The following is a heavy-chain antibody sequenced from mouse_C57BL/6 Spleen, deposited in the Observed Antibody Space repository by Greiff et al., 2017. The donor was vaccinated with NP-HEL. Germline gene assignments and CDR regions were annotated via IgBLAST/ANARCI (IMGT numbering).Heavy chain of an antibody. J-gene: IGHJ3*01. V-gene: IGHV1-64*01. CDR2: IHPNSGST. CDR3: ARYSSGYVGFAY. D-gene: IGHD3-2*02. CDR1: GYTFTSYW. Sequence: QVQLQQPGAELVKPGASVKLSCKASGYTFTSYWMHWVKQRPGQGLEWIGMIHPNSGSTNYNEKFKSKATLTVAKSSSTAYMQLSSLTSEDSAVYYCARYSSGYVGFAYWGQGTLVTVSA.